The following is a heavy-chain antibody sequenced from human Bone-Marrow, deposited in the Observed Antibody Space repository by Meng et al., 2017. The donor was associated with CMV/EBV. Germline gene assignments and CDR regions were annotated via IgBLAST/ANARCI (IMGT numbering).Heavy chain of an antibody. CDR1: GFTFSSYS. CDR2: ISSTSKTL. J-gene: IGHJ4*02. Sequence: GESLKISCAASGFTFSSYSVNWVRQAPGKGLEWVAYISSTSKTLYYSDSVKGRFTISRDNAKNSLYLQMNVLRDEDTAIYYCARGATRDYYGSGHYFASWGQGTQVTVSS. CDR3: ARGATRDYYGSGHYFAS. D-gene: IGHD3-10*01. V-gene: IGHV3-48*02.